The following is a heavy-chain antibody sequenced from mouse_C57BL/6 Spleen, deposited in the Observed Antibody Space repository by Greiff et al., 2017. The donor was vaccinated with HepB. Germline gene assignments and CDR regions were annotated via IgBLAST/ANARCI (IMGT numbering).Heavy chain of an antibody. V-gene: IGHV6-6*01. J-gene: IGHJ3*01. CDR2: IRNKANNHAT. Sequence: EVQLVESGGGLVQPGGSMKLSCAASGFTFSDAWMDWVRQSPEKGLEWVAEIRNKANNHATYYAESVKGRFTIARDDSKSSVYLQMNSLRAEDTGIYYCTRPYPNFITTAPFAYWGQGTLVTVSA. CDR3: TRPYPNFITTAPFAY. CDR1: GFTFSDAW. D-gene: IGHD1-1*01.